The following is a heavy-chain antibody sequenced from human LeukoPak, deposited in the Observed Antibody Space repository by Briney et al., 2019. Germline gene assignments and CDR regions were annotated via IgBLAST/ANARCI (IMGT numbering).Heavy chain of an antibody. V-gene: IGHV4-39*07. CDR2: IYYSGST. Sequence: SETLSLTCTVSGGSISSSYYYWGWIRQPPGKGLEWIGSIYYSGSTYYNPSLKSRVTISVDTSKNQFSLKLSSVTAADTAVYYCARDDGPYGMDVWGQGTTVTVSS. J-gene: IGHJ6*02. CDR3: ARDDGPYGMDV. CDR1: GGSISSSYYY.